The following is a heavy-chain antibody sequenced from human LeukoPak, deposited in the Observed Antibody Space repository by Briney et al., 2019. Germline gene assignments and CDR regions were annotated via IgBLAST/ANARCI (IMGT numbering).Heavy chain of an antibody. V-gene: IGHV1-2*02. D-gene: IGHD3-9*01. CDR3: AREQILTGYPIDY. CDR1: GYTFTGYY. CDR2: INPNSGGT. J-gene: IGHJ4*02. Sequence: ASVKVSCKASGYTFTGYYMHWVRQAPGQGLVWMGWINPNSGGTNYAQKFQGRVTMTRDTSISTAYMELSRLRSDDTAVYYCAREQILTGYPIDYWGQGTLVTVSS.